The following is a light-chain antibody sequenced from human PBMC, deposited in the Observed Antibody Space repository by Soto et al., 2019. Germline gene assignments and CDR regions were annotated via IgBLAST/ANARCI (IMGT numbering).Light chain of an antibody. CDR1: SSDVGGYNY. CDR2: DVT. Sequence: QSALTQSRSVSGSRGQSVTISCTGTSSDVGGYNYVSWYQQLPGKAPKLMIYDVTKRPSGVPDRFSGSKSGNTASLTISGLQTEDEADYYCCSYAGTFTFVFGPGTKVTVL. J-gene: IGLJ1*01. V-gene: IGLV2-11*01. CDR3: CSYAGTFTFV.